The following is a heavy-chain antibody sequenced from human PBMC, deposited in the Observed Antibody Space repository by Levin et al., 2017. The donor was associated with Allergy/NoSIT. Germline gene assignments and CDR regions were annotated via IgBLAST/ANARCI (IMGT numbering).Heavy chain of an antibody. CDR1: GDSVSSNSAA. CDR3: TGRAVASDAAFAI. J-gene: IGHJ3*02. D-gene: IGHD6-19*01. CDR2: TYYRSKWNN. V-gene: IGHV6-1*01. Sequence: SQTLSLTCAISGDSVSSNSAAWNWIRQSPSRGLEWLGRTYYRSKWNNDYAVSVKSRITINPDTSRNQFSLQLKSVTPEDTAVYYCTGRAVASDAAFAIWGQGTMVTVSS.